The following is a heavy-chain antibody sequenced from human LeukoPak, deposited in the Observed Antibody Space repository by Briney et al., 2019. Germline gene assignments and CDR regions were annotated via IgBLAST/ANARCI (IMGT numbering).Heavy chain of an antibody. D-gene: IGHD6-19*01. V-gene: IGHV4-59*01. CDR3: ARGNSSGWFPFDY. CDR1: GGSISSYY. J-gene: IGHJ4*02. CDR2: INYSGSTNYDPSLSGST. Sequence: SETRSLTCTVSGGSISSYYWSWIRQPPGKGVEWIGYINYSGSTNYDPSLSGSTNYNPSLKSRVTISVDTSKNQFSLKLRSVTAADTAVYYCARGNSSGWFPFDYWGQGTLVTVSS.